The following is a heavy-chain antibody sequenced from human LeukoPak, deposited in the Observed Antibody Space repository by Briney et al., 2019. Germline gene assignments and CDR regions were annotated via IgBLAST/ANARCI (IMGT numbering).Heavy chain of an antibody. Sequence: GGSLRLSCAASGFTFSSYAMSWVRQAPGKGLEWVSAISGSGGGTYYADSVKGRFTISRDNSRNTLYLQMNSLRAEDTAVYYCAKGGSFYYDTGGYLYWGQGTLVTVSS. CDR1: GFTFSSYA. D-gene: IGHD3-22*01. V-gene: IGHV3-23*01. CDR2: ISGSGGGT. CDR3: AKGGSFYYDTGGYLY. J-gene: IGHJ4*02.